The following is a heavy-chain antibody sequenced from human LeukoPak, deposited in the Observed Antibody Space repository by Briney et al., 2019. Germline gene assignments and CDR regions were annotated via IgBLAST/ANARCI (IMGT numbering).Heavy chain of an antibody. V-gene: IGHV3-23*01. D-gene: IGHD1-26*01. Sequence: GGSLRLSCAASGFTFSSYAMSWVRQAPGKGREWVSSISGIGGSTYYADSVKGRFTISRDNSKNTLYLQMNSLRAEDTAVYYCAKPSRGATNYWGQGTLVTVSS. CDR3: AKPSRGATNY. CDR1: GFTFSSYA. CDR2: ISGIGGST. J-gene: IGHJ4*02.